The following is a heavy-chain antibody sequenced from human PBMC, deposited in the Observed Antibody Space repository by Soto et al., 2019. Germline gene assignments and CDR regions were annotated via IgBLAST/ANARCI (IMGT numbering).Heavy chain of an antibody. CDR3: AKVPAPYRYYFDY. CDR2: ISDSGDTT. Sequence: EVQLLESGGGLVQPGGSLRLSCATSGFTFSTYVMAWVRQAPGKGLEWVSMISDSGDTTYYADSVKGRFTISRDNSKNTVFLQMTSLTAEDTGIYFCAKVPAPYRYYFDYWGQGTLLTVSS. J-gene: IGHJ4*02. D-gene: IGHD3-16*02. V-gene: IGHV3-23*01. CDR1: GFTFSTYV.